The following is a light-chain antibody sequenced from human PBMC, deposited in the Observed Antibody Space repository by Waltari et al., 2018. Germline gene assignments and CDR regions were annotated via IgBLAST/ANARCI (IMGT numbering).Light chain of an antibody. CDR3: QKYGTLPAT. Sequence: IVLTQSPGTLSSSPGKGATLSYSASQRVSRWLAWYQQKPGQPPRLLIYGAYSRANGTPDRFSGSGCDTDFSLTISRLETEDSAVYCCQKYGTLPATFGPGTKVEVK. J-gene: IGKJ1*01. CDR1: QRVSRW. V-gene: IGKV3-20*01. CDR2: GAY.